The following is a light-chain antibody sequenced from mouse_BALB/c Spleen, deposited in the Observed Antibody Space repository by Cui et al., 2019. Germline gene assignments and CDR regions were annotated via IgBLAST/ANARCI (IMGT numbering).Light chain of an antibody. Sequence: QIVLTQSPAIMSASPGEKVTMTCSASSSVSYMYWSQQTPGSSPRLLIYDTSNLASGVPVRFSGSGSGTSYSLTISRMEAEDAATYYCQQWSSYTFGGGTKLEIK. CDR1: SSVSY. CDR2: DTS. V-gene: IGKV4-55*01. J-gene: IGKJ2*01. CDR3: QQWSSYT.